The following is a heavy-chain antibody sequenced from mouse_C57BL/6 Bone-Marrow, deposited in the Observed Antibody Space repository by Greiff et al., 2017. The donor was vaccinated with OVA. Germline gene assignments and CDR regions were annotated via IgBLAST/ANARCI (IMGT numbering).Heavy chain of an antibody. Sequence: EVQLQESGGGLVKPGGSLKLSCAASGFTFSDYGMHWVRQAPEKGLEWVAYISSGSSTIYYADTVKGRFTISRDNAKNTLFLQMTSLRSEDTAMYYCAFYSNLYWYFDVWGTGTTVTVSP. J-gene: IGHJ1*03. CDR2: ISSGSSTI. CDR3: AFYSNLYWYFDV. CDR1: GFTFSDYG. V-gene: IGHV5-17*01. D-gene: IGHD2-5*01.